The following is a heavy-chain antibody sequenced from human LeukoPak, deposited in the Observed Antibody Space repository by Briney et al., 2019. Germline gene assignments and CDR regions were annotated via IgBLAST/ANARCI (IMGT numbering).Heavy chain of an antibody. J-gene: IGHJ2*01. CDR1: GYTFTSYG. CDR3: ARQAYYYDSSGYYYFFKSNYWYFDL. D-gene: IGHD3-22*01. Sequence: ASVTVSCKASGYTFTSYGISWVRQAPGQGLEWMGWISAYNGNTNYAQKLQGRVTMTTDTSTSTAYMELRSLRSDDTAVYYCARQAYYYDSSGYYYFFKSNYWYFDLWGRGTLVTVSS. CDR2: ISAYNGNT. V-gene: IGHV1-18*01.